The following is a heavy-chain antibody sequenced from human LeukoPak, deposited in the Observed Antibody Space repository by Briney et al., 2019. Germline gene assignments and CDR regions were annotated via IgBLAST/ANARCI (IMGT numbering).Heavy chain of an antibody. CDR2: INHSGST. J-gene: IGHJ4*02. V-gene: IGHV4-34*01. CDR3: ARQAFPRSIVGARYFDY. CDR1: GGSFSGYY. D-gene: IGHD1-26*01. Sequence: SETLSLTCAVYGGSFSGYYWSWIRQPPGKGLEWIGEINHSGSTNYNPSLKSRGTISVDTSKNQFSLKLSSVTAADTAVYYCARQAFPRSIVGARYFDYWGQGTLVTVSS.